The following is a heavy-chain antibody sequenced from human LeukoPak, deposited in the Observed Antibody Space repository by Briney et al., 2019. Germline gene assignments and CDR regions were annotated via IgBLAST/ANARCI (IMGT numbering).Heavy chain of an antibody. Sequence: SETLSLTCTVSGGSISSSSYYWGWIRQPPGKGLEWIGSIYYSGSTYYNPSLKSRVTISVDTSKNQFSLKLSSVTAADTAVYYCARSVGYYYGSGRDYYYYYGMDVWGQGTTVTVSS. CDR2: IYYSGST. V-gene: IGHV4-39*01. CDR3: ARSVGYYYGSGRDYYYYYGMDV. D-gene: IGHD3-10*01. J-gene: IGHJ6*02. CDR1: GGSISSSSYY.